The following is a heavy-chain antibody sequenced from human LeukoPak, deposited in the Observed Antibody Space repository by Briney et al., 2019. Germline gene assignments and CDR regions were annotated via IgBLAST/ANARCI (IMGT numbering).Heavy chain of an antibody. CDR2: ISGDGGST. V-gene: IGHV3-43*02. D-gene: IGHD3-10*01. Sequence: GGSLRLSCAASGFTFDDYAMHWVRQAPGKGLEWVSLISGDGGSTYYADSVKGRFTISRDNSKNSLYLQMYSLRTEDTALYYCAKDMGGSGTAAYYGMDVWGQGTTVTVSS. J-gene: IGHJ6*02. CDR1: GFTFDDYA. CDR3: AKDMGGSGTAAYYGMDV.